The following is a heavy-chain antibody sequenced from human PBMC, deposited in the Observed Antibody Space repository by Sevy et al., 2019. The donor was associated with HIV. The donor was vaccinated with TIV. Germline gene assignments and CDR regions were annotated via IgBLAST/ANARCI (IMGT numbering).Heavy chain of an antibody. D-gene: IGHD3-10*01. CDR2: ISGSGGST. CDR1: GFTFSSYA. CDR3: AKILVGYYGSGSYYPDAFDI. J-gene: IGHJ3*02. V-gene: IGHV3-23*01. Sequence: GGSLRLSCAASGFTFSSYAMSWVRQAPGKGLEWVSAISGSGGSTYYADSVKGRFTISRDNSKNTLYLQMNSLRAEDTAVYYCAKILVGYYGSGSYYPDAFDIWGQGTMVNVSS.